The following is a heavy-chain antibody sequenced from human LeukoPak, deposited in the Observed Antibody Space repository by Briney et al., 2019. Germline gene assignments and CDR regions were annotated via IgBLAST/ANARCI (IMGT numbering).Heavy chain of an antibody. V-gene: IGHV3-7*01. CDR1: GFTFSSYW. J-gene: IGHJ6*02. Sequence: LAGGSLRLSCAASGFTFSSYWMSWVRQAPGKGLEWVANIKQDGSEKYYVDSVKGRFTISRDNAKNSLYLQMNSLRAEDTAVYYCARAVLPYYYYGMDVWGQGTTVTVSS. CDR3: ARAVLPYYYYGMDV. CDR2: IKQDGSEK.